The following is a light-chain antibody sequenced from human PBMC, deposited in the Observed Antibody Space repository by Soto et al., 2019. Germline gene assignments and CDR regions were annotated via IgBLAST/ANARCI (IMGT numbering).Light chain of an antibody. CDR1: ESISRH. Sequence: DIQMTQSPSSLSASVGDRVTITCRASESISRHLNWYQQKPGKAPKFLIYAASSLQNGVPSRFRGSGSGTDFTLTITNLQPEDFATYYCQQTYSTLSITFGQGTRLDI. V-gene: IGKV1-39*01. CDR3: QQTYSTLSIT. J-gene: IGKJ5*01. CDR2: AAS.